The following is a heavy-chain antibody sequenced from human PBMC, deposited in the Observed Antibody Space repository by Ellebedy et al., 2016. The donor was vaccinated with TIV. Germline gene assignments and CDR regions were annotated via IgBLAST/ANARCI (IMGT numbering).Heavy chain of an antibody. V-gene: IGHV3-7*03. CDR1: GFSVSTTY. CDR3: ASEYSSSSHWGY. D-gene: IGHD6-6*01. CDR2: IKQDGSEK. J-gene: IGHJ4*02. Sequence: GGSLRLSCAASGFSVSTTYMKWVRQAPGKGLEWVANIKQDGSEKNYVDSVKGRFTISRDNAKNSLYLQMNSLRAEDTAVYYCASEYSSSSHWGYWGQGTLVTVSS.